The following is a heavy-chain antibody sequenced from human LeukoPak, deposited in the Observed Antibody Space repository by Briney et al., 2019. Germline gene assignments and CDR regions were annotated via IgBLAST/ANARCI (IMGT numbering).Heavy chain of an antibody. V-gene: IGHV3-7*01. CDR2: IKQDGSEK. CDR3: VRDSHYYGSRSHDY. Sequence: GGSLRLSCAASGFTFSSYWMSWVRQAPGKGLEWVANIKQDGSEKYYVDSVKGRFTISRDNAKNSLYLQMNSLRAEDTAVYFCVRDSHYYGSRSHDYWGQGSLVTVSS. D-gene: IGHD3-10*01. J-gene: IGHJ4*02. CDR1: GFTFSSYW.